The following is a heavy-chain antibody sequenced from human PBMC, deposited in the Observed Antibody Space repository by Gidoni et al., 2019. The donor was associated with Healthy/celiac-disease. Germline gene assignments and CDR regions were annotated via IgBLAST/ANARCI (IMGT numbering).Heavy chain of an antibody. Sequence: RFTISRDDSKSIAYLQMNSMKPEDTAVYYCTRGIGVVVRAASDYWGQGTLVTVSS. CDR3: TRGIGVVVRAASDY. V-gene: IGHV3-49*02. J-gene: IGHJ4*02. D-gene: IGHD2-2*01.